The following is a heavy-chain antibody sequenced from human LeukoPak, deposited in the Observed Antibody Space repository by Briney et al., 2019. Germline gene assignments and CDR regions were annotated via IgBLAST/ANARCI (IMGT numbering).Heavy chain of an antibody. CDR1: GGSSSGYY. D-gene: IGHD6-13*01. Sequence: SETLSLTCAVYGGSSSGYYWSWVRQPPGKELEWIGEINHSGSTNYNVSLKSRVTISVDTSKNQFSLKLSSVTAADTAVYYCARGTQLATERFIDYWGQGTLVTVSS. V-gene: IGHV4-34*01. J-gene: IGHJ4*02. CDR3: ARGTQLATERFIDY. CDR2: INHSGST.